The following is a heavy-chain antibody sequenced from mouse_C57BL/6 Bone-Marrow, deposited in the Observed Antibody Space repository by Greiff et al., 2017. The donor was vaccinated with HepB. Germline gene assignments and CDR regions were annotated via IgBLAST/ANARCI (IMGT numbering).Heavy chain of an antibody. CDR1: GFTFSDYG. V-gene: IGHV5-17*01. CDR3: ARGQTAQATSFAY. D-gene: IGHD3-2*02. CDR2: ISSGSSTI. Sequence: EVQLVESGGGLVKPGGSLKLSCAASGFTFSDYGMHWVRQAPEKGLEWVAYISSGSSTIYYADTVKGRFTISRDNAKNTLFLQMTSLRSEDTAMYYGARGQTAQATSFAYWGQGTLVTVSA. J-gene: IGHJ3*01.